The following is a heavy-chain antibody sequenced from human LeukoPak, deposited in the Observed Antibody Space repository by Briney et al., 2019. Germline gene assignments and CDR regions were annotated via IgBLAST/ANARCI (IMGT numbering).Heavy chain of an antibody. V-gene: IGHV4-30-4*08. J-gene: IGHJ3*02. CDR3: ARGAYPDAFDI. CDR2: IYYSGST. Sequence: SETLSLTCTVSGGSISSGGYYWSWIRQHPGKGLEWIGYIYYSGSTYYNPSLKSRVTISLDTSKNQFSLKLNSVTAADTAVYYCARGAYPDAFDIWGQGTMVTVSS. CDR1: GGSISSGGYY.